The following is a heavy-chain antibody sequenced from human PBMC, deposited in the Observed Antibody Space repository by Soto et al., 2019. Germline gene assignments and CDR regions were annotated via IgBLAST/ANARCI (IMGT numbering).Heavy chain of an antibody. V-gene: IGHV1-18*01. Sequence: GASVKVSCKASGYTFPHYAISWMRQTPGQGLEWMGWISPYNGDTKYAQKFQGRVTMTTDTSTTTAYMELRSLRSDDTAVYYCAREAGSGSYYPFDYWGQGTLVTVSS. CDR2: ISPYNGDT. J-gene: IGHJ4*02. D-gene: IGHD3-10*01. CDR3: AREAGSGSYYPFDY. CDR1: GYTFPHYA.